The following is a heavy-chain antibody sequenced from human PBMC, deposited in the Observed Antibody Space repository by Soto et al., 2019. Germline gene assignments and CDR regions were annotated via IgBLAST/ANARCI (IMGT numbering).Heavy chain of an antibody. Sequence: QVQVVQSGAEVKRPGSSVNVSCKASGGYFNNRQTLNSYPISWVRQAPGQGLEWMGGIIPLFGTTNYAQKFQGRVHITAGKSTRTDYPEVDNVPFEDTGGYYRAKLRGGEIYYYYYAMDVWGQGTTVTVSS. V-gene: IGHV1-69*06. J-gene: IGHJ6*02. CDR3: AKLRGGEIYYYYYAMDV. CDR1: GGYFNNRQTLNSYP. D-gene: IGHD3-16*01. CDR2: IIPLFGTT.